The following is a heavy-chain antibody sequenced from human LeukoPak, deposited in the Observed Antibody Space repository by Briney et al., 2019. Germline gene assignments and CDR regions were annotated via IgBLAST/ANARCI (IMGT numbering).Heavy chain of an antibody. Sequence: PSETLSLTCTVSGGSISSYYWSWIRQPPGKGLEWIGEINHSGSTNYNPSLKSRVTISVDTSKNQFSLKLSSVTAADTAVYYCANRIAVARPFDYWGQGTLVTVSS. CDR2: INHSGST. J-gene: IGHJ4*02. CDR3: ANRIAVARPFDY. D-gene: IGHD6-19*01. CDR1: GGSISSYY. V-gene: IGHV4-34*01.